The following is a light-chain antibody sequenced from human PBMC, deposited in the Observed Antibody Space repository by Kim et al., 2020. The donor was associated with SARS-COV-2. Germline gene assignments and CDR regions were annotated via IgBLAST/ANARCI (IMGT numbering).Light chain of an antibody. CDR3: QAWDSSTWV. CDR2: QDS. V-gene: IGLV3-1*01. J-gene: IGLJ3*02. CDR1: KLGDKY. Sequence: VSPGQTASLTCSGDKLGDKYACWYQQKPGQSPVLVIYQDSKRPSGIPERFSGSNSGNTATLAISGTQAMDEADYYCQAWDSSTWVFGGGTQLTVL.